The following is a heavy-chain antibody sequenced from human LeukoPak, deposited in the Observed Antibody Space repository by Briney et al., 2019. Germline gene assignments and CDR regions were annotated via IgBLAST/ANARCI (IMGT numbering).Heavy chain of an antibody. Sequence: GASVKVSCKASGGTFGSYAISWVRQAPGQGLEWMGGIIPIFGTANYAQKFQGRVTITADKSTSTAYMELSSLRSEDTAVYYCARPDIAARSRNYYYYMDVWGKGTTVTVSS. J-gene: IGHJ6*03. V-gene: IGHV1-69*06. CDR1: GGTFGSYA. CDR2: IIPIFGTA. D-gene: IGHD6-6*01. CDR3: ARPDIAARSRNYYYYMDV.